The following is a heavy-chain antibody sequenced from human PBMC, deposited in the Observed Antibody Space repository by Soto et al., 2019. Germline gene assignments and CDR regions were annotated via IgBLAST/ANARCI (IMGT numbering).Heavy chain of an antibody. D-gene: IGHD4-17*01. Sequence: SETLSLTCAVSGGSISSSSYYWGWIRQPPGKGLEWIGSIFYSGSTYYNPSLKSRVTISVDTSKNQFSLKLSSVTAADTAVYYCARAYGGNSGVFDYWGQGTLVTVSS. CDR3: ARAYGGNSGVFDY. V-gene: IGHV4-39*01. CDR1: GGSISSSSYY. J-gene: IGHJ4*02. CDR2: IFYSGST.